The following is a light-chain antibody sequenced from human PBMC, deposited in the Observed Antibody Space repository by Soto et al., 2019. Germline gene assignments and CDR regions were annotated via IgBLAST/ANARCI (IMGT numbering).Light chain of an antibody. Sequence: QSALTQPASVSGSPGQSITISCTGTSSDVGGYNYVSWYQQHPGKAPKLIIYEFSNRPSGISNRFSGSKSGNTASLTISGLQAEDEADYYCSSYTSSSTRVFGGGTKLTVL. CDR3: SSYTSSSTRV. CDR1: SSDVGGYNY. J-gene: IGLJ2*01. V-gene: IGLV2-14*01. CDR2: EFS.